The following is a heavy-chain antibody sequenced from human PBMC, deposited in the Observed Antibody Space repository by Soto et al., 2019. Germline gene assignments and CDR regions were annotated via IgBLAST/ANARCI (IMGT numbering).Heavy chain of an antibody. CDR1: GGSISSSGYY. Sequence: SETLSLTCTVSGGSISSSGYYWGWIRQPPGKGLEWIGTISYSGSTYYNPSLKSRVTILVDRSKNQFSLKLSSVTAADTAVYYCARGEVVALGYWGQGTLVTVSS. J-gene: IGHJ4*02. D-gene: IGHD2-15*01. CDR2: ISYSGST. CDR3: ARGEVVALGY. V-gene: IGHV4-39*07.